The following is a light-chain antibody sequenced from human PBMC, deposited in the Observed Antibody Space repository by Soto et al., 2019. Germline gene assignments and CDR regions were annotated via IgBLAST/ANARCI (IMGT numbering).Light chain of an antibody. Sequence: QSALTQPPSASGSPGQSVTISCTGTSSDVGAYKYVSWYQQYPGKAPKLMIYEVTKRPSRVPHRLSGSKSGNTASLTVYGLQAEDEADYYCTLYVGNDIWVFGGGNKLTVL. V-gene: IGLV2-8*01. CDR2: EVT. CDR3: TLYVGNDIWV. CDR1: SSDVGAYKY. J-gene: IGLJ3*02.